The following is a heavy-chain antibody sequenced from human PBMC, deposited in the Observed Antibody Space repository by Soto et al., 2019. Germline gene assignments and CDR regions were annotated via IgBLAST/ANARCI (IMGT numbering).Heavy chain of an antibody. J-gene: IGHJ4*02. CDR1: GFTFSSYA. CDR3: AKRSSSSTFDY. V-gene: IGHV3-23*01. CDR2: ISGSDDST. D-gene: IGHD6-6*01. Sequence: HPGGSLRLSCAASGFTFSSYAMSWVRQAPGKGLEWVSVISGSDDSTYYADSVKGRFTISRDNSKNTLYLQMSSLRAEDTAVYYCAKRSSSSTFDYWGQGTLVTV.